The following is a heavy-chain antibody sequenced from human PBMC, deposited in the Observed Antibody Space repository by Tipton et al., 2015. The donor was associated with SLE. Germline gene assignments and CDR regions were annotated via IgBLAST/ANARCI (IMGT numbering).Heavy chain of an antibody. CDR3: AVNVVVKVQVDY. D-gene: IGHD2-21*01. J-gene: IGHJ4*02. V-gene: IGHV4-38-2*02. CDR2: IYQDGST. Sequence: TLSLTCTVSGYSISSGYFWGWVRQPPGKGLEWIGTIYQDGSTYYNPSLKSRVTISLDMSRNQFSLILSSVTAADTAVYYCAVNVVVKVQVDYWGPGALVTVSS. CDR1: GYSISSGYF.